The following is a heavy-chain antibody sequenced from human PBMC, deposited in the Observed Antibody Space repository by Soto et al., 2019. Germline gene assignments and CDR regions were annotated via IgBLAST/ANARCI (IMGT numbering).Heavy chain of an antibody. CDR3: ARSFYMPNYYYYYMDV. Sequence: QVQLVQSGAEVKKPGASVKVSCKASGYTFTSYDIHWVRQATGQGLEWMGWMNPNSGNTGYAQKFKGQHTMTRNRSISTAYMELSSLRSEDTAVYYCARSFYMPNYYYYYMDVWGKGTTVTVSS. CDR2: MNPNSGNT. D-gene: IGHD2-2*02. J-gene: IGHJ6*03. V-gene: IGHV1-8*01. CDR1: GYTFTSYD.